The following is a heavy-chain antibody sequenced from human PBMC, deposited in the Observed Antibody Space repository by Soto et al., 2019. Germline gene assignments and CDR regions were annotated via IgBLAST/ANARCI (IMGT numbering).Heavy chain of an antibody. Sequence: GGSLRLSCAASGFTFSSYGMHWVRQAPGKGLEWVAVISYDGSNKYYADSVKGRFTISRDNSKNTLYLQMNSLRAEDTAVYYCATDYYGSGESSYYYGMDVWGQGTTVTVSS. D-gene: IGHD3-10*01. CDR2: ISYDGSNK. CDR3: ATDYYGSGESSYYYGMDV. J-gene: IGHJ6*02. CDR1: GFTFSSYG. V-gene: IGHV3-30*03.